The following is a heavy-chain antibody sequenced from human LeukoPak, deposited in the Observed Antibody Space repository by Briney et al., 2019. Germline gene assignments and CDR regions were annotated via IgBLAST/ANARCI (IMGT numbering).Heavy chain of an antibody. CDR2: IIPIFGTA. CDR3: ASREKYSSSSEGFASGEY. Sequence: SVKVSCKVSGYTLTELSMHWVRQAPGQGLEWMGGIIPIFGTANYAQKFQGRVTITADESTSTAYMELSSLRSEDTAVYYCASREKYSSSSEGFASGEYWGQGTLVTVSS. CDR1: GYTLTELS. V-gene: IGHV1-69*13. D-gene: IGHD6-6*01. J-gene: IGHJ4*02.